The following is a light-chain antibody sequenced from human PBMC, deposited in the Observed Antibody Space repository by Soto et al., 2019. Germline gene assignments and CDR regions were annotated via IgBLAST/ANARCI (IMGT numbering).Light chain of an antibody. Sequence: QSVLTQQPSVSGAPGQRVTISCTGSSSNIGAGHDVHWYQHLPGTAPKLLIYGNSNRPSGFPDRFSGSKSGTSASLAITGLQAEDEADYYCQSYDSSLSGSEVFGTGTKVTVL. CDR1: SSNIGAGHD. J-gene: IGLJ1*01. CDR3: QSYDSSLSGSEV. CDR2: GNS. V-gene: IGLV1-40*01.